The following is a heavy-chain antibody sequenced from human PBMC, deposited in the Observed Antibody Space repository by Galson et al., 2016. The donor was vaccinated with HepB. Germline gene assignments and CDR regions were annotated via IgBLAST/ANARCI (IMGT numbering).Heavy chain of an antibody. CDR2: IYYSGTT. V-gene: IGHV4-31*03. CDR3: ARARRSGSGWYFDY. D-gene: IGHD3-10*01. CDR1: GGSITITDYY. J-gene: IGHJ4*02. Sequence: TLSLTCTVSGGSITITDYYWSWIRQHPGMGLEWIGYIYYSGTTYYSPSLKSRVTISVDTSKSQFSLRLSPVTAADTAVYYCARARRSGSGWYFDYWGQGALVTVSS.